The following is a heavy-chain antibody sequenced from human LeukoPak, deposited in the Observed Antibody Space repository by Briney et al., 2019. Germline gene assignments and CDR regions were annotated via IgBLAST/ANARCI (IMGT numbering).Heavy chain of an antibody. J-gene: IGHJ4*02. CDR2: ISGSGGST. D-gene: IGHD6-13*01. CDR1: GFTFSSYA. Sequence: GESLKISCAASGFTFSSYAMSWVRQAPGKGLEWVSAISGSGGSTYYADSVKGRFTISRDNAKNSLYLQMNSLRAEDTAVYYCARDPYSSSWDGGDYWGQGTLVTVSS. V-gene: IGHV3-23*01. CDR3: ARDPYSSSWDGGDY.